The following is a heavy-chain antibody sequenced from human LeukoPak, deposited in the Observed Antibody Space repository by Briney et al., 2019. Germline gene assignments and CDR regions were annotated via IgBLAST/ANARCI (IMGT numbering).Heavy chain of an antibody. J-gene: IGHJ4*02. D-gene: IGHD2-21*02. CDR3: ARPASVTSGFDC. CDR1: GYTFTSYD. Sequence: ASVKVSCKASGYTFTSYDINWVRQATGQGLEWVGWMNPNRGDTGYAQNFRGRVTMARNISISTAYLELSSLRSEDTAVYYCARPASVTSGFDCWGQGTLVTVSS. CDR2: MNPNRGDT. V-gene: IGHV1-8*01.